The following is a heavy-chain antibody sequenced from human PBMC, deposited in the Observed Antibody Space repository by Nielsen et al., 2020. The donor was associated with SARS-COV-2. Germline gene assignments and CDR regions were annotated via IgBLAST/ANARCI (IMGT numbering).Heavy chain of an antibody. V-gene: IGHV4-4*02. CDR1: GGSISSSNW. J-gene: IGHJ6*03. CDR2: IYHSGST. Sequence: SETLSLTCAVSGGSISSSNWWSWVRQPPGKGLEWIGEIYHSGSTNYNPSLKSRVTISVDKSKNQFSLKLSSVTAADTAVYYCARVFSSSHHYYYYMDVWGKGTTVTVSS. D-gene: IGHD6-13*01. CDR3: ARVFSSSHHYYYYMDV.